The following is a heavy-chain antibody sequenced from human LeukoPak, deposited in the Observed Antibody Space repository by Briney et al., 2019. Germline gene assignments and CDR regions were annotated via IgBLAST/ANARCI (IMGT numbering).Heavy chain of an antibody. D-gene: IGHD6-13*01. CDR1: GFTFSCYA. CDR3: AKEGYSSSWLTRFDP. Sequence: GGSLRLSCAASGFTFSCYAMSWVRQAPGKGLEWVSAISGSGGSTHYADSVKGRFTISRDNSKNTLYLQMNSLRAEDTAVYYCAKEGYSSSWLTRFDPWGQGTLVTVSS. CDR2: ISGSGGST. J-gene: IGHJ5*02. V-gene: IGHV3-23*01.